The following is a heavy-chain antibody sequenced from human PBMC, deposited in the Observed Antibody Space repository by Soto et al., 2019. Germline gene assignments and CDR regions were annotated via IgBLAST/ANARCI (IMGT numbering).Heavy chain of an antibody. V-gene: IGHV1-69*13. CDR1: GGTFSSYA. Sequence: GASVKVSCKASGGTFSSYAISWVRQAPGQGLEWMGGIIPIFGTANYAQKFQGRVTITADESTSTAYMELSSLRSEDTAVYYCARSTTSYNWNVWFDPWGQGTLVTVSS. CDR3: ARSTTSYNWNVWFDP. CDR2: IIPIFGTA. J-gene: IGHJ5*02. D-gene: IGHD1-20*01.